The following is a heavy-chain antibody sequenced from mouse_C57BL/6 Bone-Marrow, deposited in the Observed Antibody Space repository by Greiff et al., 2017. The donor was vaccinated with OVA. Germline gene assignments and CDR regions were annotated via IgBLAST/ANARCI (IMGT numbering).Heavy chain of an antibody. J-gene: IGHJ2*01. CDR3: ARSLYDDGDY. CDR2: IDPSDSYT. D-gene: IGHD2-3*01. Sequence: QVQLQQPGAELVMPGASVKLSCKASGYTFTSYWMHWVKQRPGQGLEWIGEIDPSDSYTNYNQKFKGKSTLTVDKSSSTAYMQLSSLTSEDAAVYYGARSLYDDGDYWGQGTTLTVSS. CDR1: GYTFTSYW. V-gene: IGHV1-69*01.